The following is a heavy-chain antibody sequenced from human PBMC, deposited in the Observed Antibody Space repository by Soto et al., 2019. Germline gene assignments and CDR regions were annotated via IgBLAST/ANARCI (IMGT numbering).Heavy chain of an antibody. CDR2: SSSNGGST. Sequence: EVQLVESGGGLVQPGGSLRLSCAASGFTFSSYAMHWVRQAPGKGLEYVSASSSNGGSTYYANSVKGRFSISRDNSKNTLYLQMGSLRAEDMAVYYCARVVPAALIVSYMDVWGKGTTVTVSS. V-gene: IGHV3-64*01. CDR1: GFTFSSYA. J-gene: IGHJ6*03. D-gene: IGHD2-2*01. CDR3: ARVVPAALIVSYMDV.